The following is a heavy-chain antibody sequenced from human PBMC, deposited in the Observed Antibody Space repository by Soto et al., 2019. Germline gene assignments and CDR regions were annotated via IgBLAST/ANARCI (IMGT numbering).Heavy chain of an antibody. CDR3: ARGNREQLVPNFDY. D-gene: IGHD6-13*01. CDR2: IYYSGST. V-gene: IGHV4-59*08. CDR1: GGSISSYY. Sequence: PSETLSLTCTVSGGSISSYYWSWIRQPPGKGLEWIGYIYYSGSTNYNPSLKSRVTISVDTSKNQFSLKLSSVTAADTAVYYCARGNREQLVPNFDYWGQGTLVTVSS. J-gene: IGHJ4*02.